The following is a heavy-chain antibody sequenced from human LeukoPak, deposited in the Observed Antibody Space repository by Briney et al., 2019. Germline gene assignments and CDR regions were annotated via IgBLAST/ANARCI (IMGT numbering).Heavy chain of an antibody. CDR2: INYNGAIT. CDR1: GFTFVDYG. V-gene: IGHV3-20*04. D-gene: IGHD3-3*02. Sequence: GGSLRLSCATSGFTFVDYGLSWVRRAPGKGLEWLCAINYNGAITDYADSVKGRFTISRDNAKNSLYLRMDSLRAEDTTLYYCARDRLGPSFSVSHFDLWGQGTLVTVSS. CDR3: ARDRLGPSFSVSHFDL. J-gene: IGHJ4*02.